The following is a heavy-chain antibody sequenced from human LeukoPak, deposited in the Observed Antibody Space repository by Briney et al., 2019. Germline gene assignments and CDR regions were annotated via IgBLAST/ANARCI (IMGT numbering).Heavy chain of an antibody. Sequence: PSETLSLTCTVSGGSISVYYWSWIRQPPGKGLEWIGYIYYSGSTNYNPSLKSRVTISVDTSKNQFSLKLSSVTAADTAVYYCARFNREDTTRFDPWGQGTLVTVSS. V-gene: IGHV4-59*08. CDR3: ARFNREDTTRFDP. J-gene: IGHJ5*02. D-gene: IGHD2-15*01. CDR2: IYYSGST. CDR1: GGSISVYY.